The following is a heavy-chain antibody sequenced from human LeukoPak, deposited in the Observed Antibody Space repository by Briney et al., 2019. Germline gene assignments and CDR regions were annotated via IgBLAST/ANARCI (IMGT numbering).Heavy chain of an antibody. CDR3: AREVLSMVRGVIPKEAWGWFDP. V-gene: IGHV4-38-2*02. CDR2: IYHTEST. Sequence: LETLSLTCTVSGYSISSGYYWAWIRQSPGKGLEWIGSIYHTESTYYNPSVKSRVTMSVDTSKNQFSLKLRSVTAADTAVYYCAREVLSMVRGVIPKEAWGWFDPWGQGTLSPSPQ. CDR1: GYSISSGYY. D-gene: IGHD3-10*01. J-gene: IGHJ5*02.